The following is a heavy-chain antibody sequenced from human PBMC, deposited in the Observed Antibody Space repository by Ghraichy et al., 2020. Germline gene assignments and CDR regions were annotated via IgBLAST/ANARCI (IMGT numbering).Heavy chain of an antibody. J-gene: IGHJ4*02. CDR1: GYTFTDYD. D-gene: IGHD3-10*01. CDR3: ARNLVRRVVNPDY. CDR2: MNPDSGNT. V-gene: IGHV1-8*02. Sequence: ASVKVSCKASGYTFTDYDFNWVRQAPGQGLEWMGWMNPDSGNTGYAQKFQGRVTMTSNTSISTAYMELSSLKSEDTAVYYCARNLVRRVVNPDYWGQGTPVTVSS.